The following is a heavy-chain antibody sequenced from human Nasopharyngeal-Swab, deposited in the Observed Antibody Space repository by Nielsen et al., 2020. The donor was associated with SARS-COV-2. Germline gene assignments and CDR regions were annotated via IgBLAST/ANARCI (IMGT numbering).Heavy chain of an antibody. V-gene: IGHV3-9*01. Sequence: GGSLRLSCAASGFTFDDYAMHWVRHAPGKGLEWVSGISWNSGSIGYADSVKGRFTISRDSAKNSLYLQMNSLRAEDTALYYCATLGGYSGYDSEYGMDVWGQGTTVTVSS. CDR3: ATLGGYSGYDSEYGMDV. CDR2: ISWNSGSI. J-gene: IGHJ6*02. CDR1: GFTFDDYA. D-gene: IGHD5-12*01.